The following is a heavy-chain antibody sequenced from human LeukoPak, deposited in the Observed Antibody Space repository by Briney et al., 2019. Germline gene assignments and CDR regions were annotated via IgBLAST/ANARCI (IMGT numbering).Heavy chain of an antibody. J-gene: IGHJ4*02. CDR2: IHYTGAT. CDR3: ARGNILSGYCFDF. CDR1: GGSITGYY. D-gene: IGHD3-9*01. Sequence: PSETLSLTCAVYGGSITGYYWSWIRQPPGKGLERVGEIHYTGATSYNPSLKSRATISIDTSKNQLSLKLSSVTDADTAVYYCARGNILSGYCFDFWGQGALVTVSS. V-gene: IGHV4-34*01.